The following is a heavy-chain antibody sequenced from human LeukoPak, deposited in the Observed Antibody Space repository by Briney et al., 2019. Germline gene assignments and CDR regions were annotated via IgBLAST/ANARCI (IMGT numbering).Heavy chain of an antibody. CDR3: ASLGGYYDSSNSSQLETFDI. J-gene: IGHJ3*02. CDR2: IHNTGSS. Sequence: SETLSLTCTVSGDSFNTYFWSWIRQPPGKGLEWIGYIHNTGSSNYTPTLKSRVSFSVDTSENQLSLRLNSMTAADTAVYYCASLGGYYDSSNSSQLETFDIWGQGTMVTVSS. D-gene: IGHD3-10*01. CDR1: GDSFNTYF. V-gene: IGHV4-59*01.